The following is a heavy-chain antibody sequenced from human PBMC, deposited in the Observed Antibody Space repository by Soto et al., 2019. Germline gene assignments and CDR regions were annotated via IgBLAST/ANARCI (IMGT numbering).Heavy chain of an antibody. J-gene: IGHJ2*01. V-gene: IGHV4-59*08. CDR1: GGYISSHY. D-gene: IGHD6-13*01. CDR2: VYHSGKT. Sequence: QVQLQESGPGLVKPSETLSLTCTVSGGYISSHYWSWIRRPPGKGLEWIGYVYHSGKTDSKPSLKSRVTISMDTSKNQISLSLTSVTAADTAMYYCARPKGIAPAVWYFDLWGRGTLVTVSS. CDR3: ARPKGIAPAVWYFDL.